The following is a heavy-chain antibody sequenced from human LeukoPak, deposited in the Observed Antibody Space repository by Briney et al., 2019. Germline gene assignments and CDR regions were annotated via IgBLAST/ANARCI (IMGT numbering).Heavy chain of an antibody. Sequence: GGSLRLSCAASGFTFSSYGMHWVRQAPGKGLEWVAVISYDGSNKYYADSVKGRFTISRDNSKNTLYLQMNSLRAEDTAVYYCAKDLVGARPAYYFDYWGQGTLVTVSS. CDR1: GFTFSSYG. CDR3: AKDLVGARPAYYFDY. V-gene: IGHV3-30*18. D-gene: IGHD6-6*01. J-gene: IGHJ4*02. CDR2: ISYDGSNK.